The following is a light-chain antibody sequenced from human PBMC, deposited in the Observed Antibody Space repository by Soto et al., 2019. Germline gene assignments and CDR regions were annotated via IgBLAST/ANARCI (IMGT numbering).Light chain of an antibody. J-gene: IGKJ3*01. Sequence: DIQMTQSPSSLSASVGDRVILTCRASQDISNFLVWFQQKPGKVPNLLIYGASALQSGVPSRFSGSGSGTDFTLTISSLQPEDVATYFCQKYNSAHFTFGPGTTVDIK. V-gene: IGKV1-27*01. CDR3: QKYNSAHFT. CDR2: GAS. CDR1: QDISNF.